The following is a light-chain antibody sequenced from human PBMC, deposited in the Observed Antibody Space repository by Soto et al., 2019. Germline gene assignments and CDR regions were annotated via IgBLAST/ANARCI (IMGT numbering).Light chain of an antibody. CDR2: DVS. V-gene: IGKV3D-15*01. Sequence: IVLIQSPATLSVSPGERATLSCSASQNISNYLIWYQQKPGQAPRLLIYDVSNRATDIPARFSGSGSGTDFTLTISSLQSEDFAVYYCQQYNNWPPITFGQGTLLEIK. CDR1: QNISNY. CDR3: QQYNNWPPIT. J-gene: IGKJ5*01.